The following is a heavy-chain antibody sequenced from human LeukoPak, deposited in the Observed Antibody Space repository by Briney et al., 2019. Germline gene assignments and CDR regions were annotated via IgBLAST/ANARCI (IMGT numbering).Heavy chain of an antibody. Sequence: GGSLRLSCAASGFTVSSNYMNWVRQAPGKGLEWVSYISSSSSTIYYADSVKGRFTISRDNAKNSLYLQMNSLRAEDTAVYYCARDKGYDYVWGNAFDIWGQGTMVTVSS. D-gene: IGHD3-16*01. CDR2: ISSSSSTI. J-gene: IGHJ3*02. V-gene: IGHV3-48*01. CDR3: ARDKGYDYVWGNAFDI. CDR1: GFTVSSNY.